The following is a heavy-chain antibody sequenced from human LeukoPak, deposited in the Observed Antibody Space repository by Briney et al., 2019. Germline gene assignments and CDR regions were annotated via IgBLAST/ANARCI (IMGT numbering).Heavy chain of an antibody. CDR1: GGTFSSYA. Sequence: GASVKVSCKASGGTFSSYAISWVRQAPGQGLEWVGRIIPIFGTANYAQKFQGRVTITTDESTSTAYMELSSLRSEDTAVYYCATLTTVTPGHFDYWGQGTLVTVSS. CDR2: IIPIFGTA. J-gene: IGHJ4*02. V-gene: IGHV1-69*05. D-gene: IGHD4-17*01. CDR3: ATLTTVTPGHFDY.